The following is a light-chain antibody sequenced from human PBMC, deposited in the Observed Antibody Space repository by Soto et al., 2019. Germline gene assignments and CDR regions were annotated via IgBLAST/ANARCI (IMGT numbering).Light chain of an antibody. Sequence: EIVMTQSPATLSGSPGERATLSCRASQSVSSNLAWYQQKPGQAPRRLIYGPSTRATGIPARFSGSGSGTEFTLTFSSLQSEDFAAYYCQQYNNWPRTFGEGTKVEIK. J-gene: IGKJ1*01. CDR2: GPS. V-gene: IGKV3-15*01. CDR3: QQYNNWPRT. CDR1: QSVSSN.